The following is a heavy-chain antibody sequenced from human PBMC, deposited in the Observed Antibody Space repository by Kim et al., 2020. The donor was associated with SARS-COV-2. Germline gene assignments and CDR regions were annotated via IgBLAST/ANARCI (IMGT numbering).Heavy chain of an antibody. J-gene: IGHJ3*02. CDR1: EFTLSRHW. V-gene: IGHV3-7*01. CDR3: ARGNLRAPRSASDI. Sequence: GGSLRLSCAASEFTLSRHWMSWVRLTPQKGLEWVANINDVGSERSYVDSVKGRFTISRDNAKNSLYLQMNSLTVEDTALYFCARGNLRAPRSASDIWGQGTMVTVSS. D-gene: IGHD1-1*01. CDR2: INDVGSER.